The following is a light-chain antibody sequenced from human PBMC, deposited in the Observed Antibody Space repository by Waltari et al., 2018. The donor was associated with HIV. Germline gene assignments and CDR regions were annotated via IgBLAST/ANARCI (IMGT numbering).Light chain of an antibody. J-gene: IGKJ3*01. CDR1: QNVFKF. CDR3: LQTFTTPLT. Sequence: DTQMTQSPSYLSASIGDRVTITCRASQNVFKFLSWYRQKSGKAPELLISDASRLQSGVPSRFSGSGSGTDFVLTVSGLQIEDFATYFCLQTFTTPLTFGPGTKVDIK. CDR2: DAS. V-gene: IGKV1-39*01.